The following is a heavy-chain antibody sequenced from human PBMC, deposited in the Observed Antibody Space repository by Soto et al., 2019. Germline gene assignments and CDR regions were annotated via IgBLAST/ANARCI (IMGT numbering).Heavy chain of an antibody. V-gene: IGHV4-30-4*01. CDR2: IYYSGST. D-gene: IGHD2-2*01. CDR1: GGSISSGDYY. CDR3: ARVGELRCSSTSCYGGLGYYYGMDV. Sequence: SETLSLTCTVSGGSISSGDYYWSWIRQPPGKGLEWIGYIYYSGSTYYNPSLKSRVTISVDTSKNQFCLKLSSVTAADTAVYYCARVGELRCSSTSCYGGLGYYYGMDVWGQGPTGSASS. J-gene: IGHJ6*02.